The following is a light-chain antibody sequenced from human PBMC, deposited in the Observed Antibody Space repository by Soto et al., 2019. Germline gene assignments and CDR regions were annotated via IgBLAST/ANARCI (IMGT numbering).Light chain of an antibody. CDR1: QSVNNY. CDR3: QQRSNWPLT. V-gene: IGKV3-11*01. J-gene: IGKJ4*01. Sequence: EIVLTQSPATLSLSPGERATLSCRPSQSVNNYLAWYQQKPGQAPRLLIYDASNRATGIPVRFSGSGSGTDFTLTISSLEPEDFAVYYCQQRSNWPLTFGGGTKVEIK. CDR2: DAS.